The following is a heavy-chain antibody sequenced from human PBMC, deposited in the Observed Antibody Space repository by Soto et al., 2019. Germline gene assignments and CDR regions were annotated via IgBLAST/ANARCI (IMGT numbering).Heavy chain of an antibody. CDR3: AKDMVRGKISWFDP. Sequence: GGSLRLSCAASGFTFDDYTMHWVRQAPGKGLEWVSLISWDGGSTYYADSVKGRFTISRDNSKNSLYLQMNSLRTEDTALYYCAKDMVRGKISWFDPWGQGTLVTVPQ. D-gene: IGHD3-10*01. V-gene: IGHV3-43*01. CDR1: GFTFDDYT. CDR2: ISWDGGST. J-gene: IGHJ5*02.